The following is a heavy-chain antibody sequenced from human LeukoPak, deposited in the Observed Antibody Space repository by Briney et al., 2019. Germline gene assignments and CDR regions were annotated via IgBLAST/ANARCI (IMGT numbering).Heavy chain of an antibody. D-gene: IGHD2-15*01. V-gene: IGHV1-69*13. Sequence: SVKVSCKASGGTFSSYAISWVRQAPGQGLEWMGGIIPIFGTANYAQKLQGRVTITADESTSTAYMELSSLRSEGTAVYYCASRYCSGGSCHLWWFDPWGQGTLVTVSS. CDR2: IIPIFGTA. CDR3: ASRYCSGGSCHLWWFDP. J-gene: IGHJ5*02. CDR1: GGTFSSYA.